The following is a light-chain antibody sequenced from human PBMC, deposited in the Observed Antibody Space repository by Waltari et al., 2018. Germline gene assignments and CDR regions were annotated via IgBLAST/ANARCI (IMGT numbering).Light chain of an antibody. CDR3: QTWDTDIHVV. Sequence: QLVLTQSPSASASLGASVKLTCTLRRGHTNYAIAWPQQQPKKGPRYLMKLNSDGSHTKGDGIPDRFSGSSSGAERILTISSLQSEDEGDYYCQTWDTDIHVVFGGGTSLTVL. CDR2: LNSDGSH. CDR1: RGHTNYA. V-gene: IGLV4-69*01. J-gene: IGLJ2*01.